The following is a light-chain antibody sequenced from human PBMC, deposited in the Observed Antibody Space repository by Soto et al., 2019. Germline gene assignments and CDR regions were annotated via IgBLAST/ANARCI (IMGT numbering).Light chain of an antibody. J-gene: IGKJ1*01. CDR1: QSINSW. CDR3: QQYNSYRT. V-gene: IGKV1-5*01. CDR2: DAS. Sequence: DIQMTQSPSTLSASVGDRVTITCRASQSINSWLAWYQQKPGKAPKLLIYDASSLESGVPSRFSGSGSGTEFTLIINRLQPDDFATYYCQQYNSYRTFGQGTKVEI.